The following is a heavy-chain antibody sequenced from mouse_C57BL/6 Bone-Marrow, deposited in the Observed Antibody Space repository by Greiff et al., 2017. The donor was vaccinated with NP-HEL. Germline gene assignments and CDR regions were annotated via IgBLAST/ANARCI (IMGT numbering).Heavy chain of an antibody. CDR1: GFNIKDDY. D-gene: IGHD1-1*01. J-gene: IGHJ3*01. CDR2: IDPENGDT. Sequence: EVQLQQSGAELVRPGASVKLSCTASGFNIKDDYMHWVKQRPEQGLEWIGWIDPENGDTEYASKLQGKATITADTSSNTAYLQLSSLTSEDTAVYYCTTAPSLLLLSWFAYWGQGTLVTVSA. V-gene: IGHV14-4*01. CDR3: TTAPSLLLLSWFAY.